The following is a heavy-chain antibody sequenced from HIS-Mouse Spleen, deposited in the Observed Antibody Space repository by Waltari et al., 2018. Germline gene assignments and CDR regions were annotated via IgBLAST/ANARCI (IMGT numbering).Heavy chain of an antibody. CDR3: ASSSGSSSSGGY. Sequence: QVQLVQSGAEVKKPGASVKVSCKASGSTFPSYYMHWVRQAPGQGLEWMGIINPSGGSTSYAQKFQGRVTMTRDTSTSTVYMELSSLRSEDTAVYYCASSSGSSSSGGYWGQGTLVTVSS. J-gene: IGHJ4*02. D-gene: IGHD6-6*01. CDR2: INPSGGST. CDR1: GSTFPSYY. V-gene: IGHV1-46*03.